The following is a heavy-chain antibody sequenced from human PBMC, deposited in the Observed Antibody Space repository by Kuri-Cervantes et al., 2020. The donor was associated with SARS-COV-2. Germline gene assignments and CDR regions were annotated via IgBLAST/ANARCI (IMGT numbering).Heavy chain of an antibody. D-gene: IGHD3-3*01. Sequence: SETLSLTCAVYGGSFTTYYWSWIRQPPGKGLEWIGEINHIGTTNYNASLKSRVTISADTYKKQFSLTLSSVTAADTAVYYCVKGGARITNSGVVIANWFDPWGQGTLVTVSS. CDR2: INHIGTT. CDR3: VKGGARITNSGVVIANWFDP. V-gene: IGHV4-34*01. J-gene: IGHJ5*02. CDR1: GGSFTTYY.